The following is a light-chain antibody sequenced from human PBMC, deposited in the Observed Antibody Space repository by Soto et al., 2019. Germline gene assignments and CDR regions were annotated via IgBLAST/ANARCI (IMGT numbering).Light chain of an antibody. V-gene: IGLV1-47*01. Sequence: QSVLTQPPSASGTPGQRVTISCSGSSSNIGSNYVYWYRQLPGTAPNVLIYRNDERPSGVPDRFSGSKSGSSASLAISGLRSEDEADYYCSAWDDSLSGPVFGRGTQLT. CDR1: SSNIGSNY. CDR3: SAWDDSLSGPV. CDR2: RND. J-gene: IGLJ3*02.